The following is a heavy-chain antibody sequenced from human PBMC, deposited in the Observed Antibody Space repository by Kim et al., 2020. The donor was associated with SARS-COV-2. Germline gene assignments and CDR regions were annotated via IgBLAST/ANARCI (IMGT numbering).Heavy chain of an antibody. CDR3: ARDPPHRAGGNCGYMDV. V-gene: IGHV4-59*01. Sequence: SETLSLTCTVSGDSITSYYWIWIRQPPGKGLEWIGYIYLSGTTNYNPSLKSRVTISLDTSKHQFSLRLNSVTAADTAMYYCARDPPHRAGGNCGYMDVWG. CDR1: GDSITSYY. D-gene: IGHD2-15*01. CDR2: IYLSGTT. J-gene: IGHJ6*03.